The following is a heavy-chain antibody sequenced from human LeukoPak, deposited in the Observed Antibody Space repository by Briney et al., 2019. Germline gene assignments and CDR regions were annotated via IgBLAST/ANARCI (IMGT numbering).Heavy chain of an antibody. V-gene: IGHV3-23*01. CDR1: GFTFSSYA. CDR3: ARGKYDILTGLPGYYYMDV. J-gene: IGHJ6*03. Sequence: PGGSLRLSCAASGFTFSSYAMRWVRQAPGEGLEWVSAISGGGGSTYYADTVKGRFTISRDNSKNTLYLQMNSLRAEDTAVYYCARGKYDILTGLPGYYYMDVWGKGTTVTISS. D-gene: IGHD3-9*01. CDR2: ISGGGGST.